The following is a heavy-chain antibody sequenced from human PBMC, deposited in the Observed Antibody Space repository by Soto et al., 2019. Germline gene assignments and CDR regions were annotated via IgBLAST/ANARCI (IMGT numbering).Heavy chain of an antibody. J-gene: IGHJ1*01. CDR2: IYYSGST. CDR1: GGSISSSSYY. V-gene: IGHV4-39*01. Sequence: QLQLQESGPGLVKPSETLSLTCTVSGGSISSSSYYWGWIRQPPGKWLEWIGSIYYSGSTYYNPSLKSRVPISVDTSQNQFSLQLSSVTAADTAVYYCAGVVAATDYFQHWGQGTLVTVSS. CDR3: AGVVAATDYFQH. D-gene: IGHD2-15*01.